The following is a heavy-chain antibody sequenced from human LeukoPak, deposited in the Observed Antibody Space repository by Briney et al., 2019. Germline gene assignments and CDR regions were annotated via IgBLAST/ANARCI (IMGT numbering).Heavy chain of an antibody. J-gene: IGHJ4*02. D-gene: IGHD3-10*01. V-gene: IGHV3-33*01. CDR2: IWYDGGNK. Sequence: GGSLRLSCAASGFTFSDYGMHWVRQAPGKGLEWVAVIWYDGGNKYYTDSVKGRFTISRDNSKNTLYLQMNSLRAGDTAVYYCARDLARYGSGSYDYWGQGTLVTVSS. CDR3: ARDLARYGSGSYDY. CDR1: GFTFSDYG.